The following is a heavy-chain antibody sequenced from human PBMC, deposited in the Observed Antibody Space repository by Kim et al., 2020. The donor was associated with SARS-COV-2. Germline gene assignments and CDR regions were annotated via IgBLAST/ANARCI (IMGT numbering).Heavy chain of an antibody. V-gene: IGHV3-21*01. J-gene: IGHJ4*02. CDR3: ARIRSSHYYFDY. Sequence: YYADSVKGRFTISRDNAKNSLYLQMNSLRAEDTAVYYCARIRSSHYYFDYWGQGTLVTVSS. D-gene: IGHD2-2*01.